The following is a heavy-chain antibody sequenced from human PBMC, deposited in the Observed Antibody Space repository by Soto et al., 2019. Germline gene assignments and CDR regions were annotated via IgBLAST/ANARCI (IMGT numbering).Heavy chain of an antibody. CDR3: ARYCSGGSCYPTYYYFYIDV. Sequence: GGSLRLSCAVYGFTLSSYWMSWVRQAPEKGLEWVAAIKQDGRDKSDVESVKVRFTISRDNVRNSLYLQMNSLIAEDTAVFYCARYCSGGSCYPTYYYFYIDVWGKGTTVTVSS. V-gene: IGHV3-7*01. D-gene: IGHD2-15*01. J-gene: IGHJ6*03. CDR1: GFTLSSYW. CDR2: IKQDGRDK.